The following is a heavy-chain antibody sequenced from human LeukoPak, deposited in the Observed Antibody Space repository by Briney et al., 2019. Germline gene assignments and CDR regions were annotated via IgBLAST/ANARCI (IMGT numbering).Heavy chain of an antibody. V-gene: IGHV3-7*01. CDR1: GFTLSSYW. CDR2: MNQDGSDK. Sequence: GGSVRLSCAASGFTLSSYWMSWVRQAPGKGLEWVANMNQDGSDKNYVDSVKGRFTISRDNAKNSLFLQMNSLRAEDTGVYYCARGEIVAAGTLDYWGQGTLVTVSS. CDR3: ARGEIVAAGTLDY. J-gene: IGHJ4*02. D-gene: IGHD6-13*01.